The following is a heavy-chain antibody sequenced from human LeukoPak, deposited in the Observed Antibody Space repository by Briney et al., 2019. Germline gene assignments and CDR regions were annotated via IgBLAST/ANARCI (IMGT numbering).Heavy chain of an antibody. J-gene: IGHJ5*02. D-gene: IGHD2-2*01. V-gene: IGHV1-46*01. Sequence: ASVKVSCKASGYTFTSYYIHRVRQAPGQGLEWMGIINPSGGTTTYAQKFQGRVTMTRDTSTRTVYLELSSLRSEDTAVYYCVRDSAENWFDPWGQGTLVTVSS. CDR3: VRDSAENWFDP. CDR1: GYTFTSYY. CDR2: INPSGGTT.